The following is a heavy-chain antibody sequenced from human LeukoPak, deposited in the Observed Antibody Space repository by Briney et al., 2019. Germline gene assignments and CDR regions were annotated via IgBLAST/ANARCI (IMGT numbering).Heavy chain of an antibody. Sequence: GGSLRHSCAASGFTFSNYWMYWVRQAPGKGLVWVSRINSDGSSTGYADSVKGRSTISRDNAKNTLYLQMNSLRAEDTAVYYCARALLRDFDYWGQGTLVTVSS. D-gene: IGHD1-26*01. V-gene: IGHV3-74*01. J-gene: IGHJ4*02. CDR3: ARALLRDFDY. CDR2: INSDGSST. CDR1: GFTFSNYW.